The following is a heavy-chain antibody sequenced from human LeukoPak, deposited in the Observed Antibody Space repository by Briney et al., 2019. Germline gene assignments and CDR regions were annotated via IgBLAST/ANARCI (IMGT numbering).Heavy chain of an antibody. J-gene: IGHJ4*02. CDR3: ARDANLKYLDN. CDR2: IDPGDSYT. D-gene: IGHD6-6*01. V-gene: IGHV5-10-1*01. Sequence: GESLRISCKGSGYSFTSYWITWVRQMPGKGLEWMGRIDPGDSYTKYSRSFQGQVSISADKSISTSYLQWSSLTASDTAIYYCARDANLKYLDNWGQGTLVTVSS. CDR1: GYSFTSYW.